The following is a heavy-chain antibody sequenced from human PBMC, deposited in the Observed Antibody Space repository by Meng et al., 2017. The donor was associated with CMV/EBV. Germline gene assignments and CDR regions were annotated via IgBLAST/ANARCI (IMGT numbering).Heavy chain of an antibody. V-gene: IGHV4-30-4*08. CDR3: AREGDNPFDY. CDR2: IYYSGST. Sequence: LQCSGPGAVKPSKTPSLTSTVFGGSISSGDYYWSWIRQPPGKGLEWIGYIYYSGSTYYNPSLKSRVTISVDTSKNQFSLKLSSVTAADTAVYYCAREGDNPFDYWGQGTLVTVSS. J-gene: IGHJ4*02. D-gene: IGHD2-21*02. CDR1: GGSISSGDYY.